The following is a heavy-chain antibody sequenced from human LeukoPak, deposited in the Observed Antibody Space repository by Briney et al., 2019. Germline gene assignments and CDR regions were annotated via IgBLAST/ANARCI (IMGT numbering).Heavy chain of an antibody. Sequence: GGSLRLSCAASGFTFSSYAMSWVRQAPGKGLEWVSAISGSGGSTYYADSVKGGFTISRDNSKNTLYLQMNSLRAEDTAVYYCAKDPRYSSSSLLDYWGQGTLVTVSS. CDR2: ISGSGGST. CDR1: GFTFSSYA. D-gene: IGHD6-6*01. V-gene: IGHV3-23*01. J-gene: IGHJ4*02. CDR3: AKDPRYSSSSLLDY.